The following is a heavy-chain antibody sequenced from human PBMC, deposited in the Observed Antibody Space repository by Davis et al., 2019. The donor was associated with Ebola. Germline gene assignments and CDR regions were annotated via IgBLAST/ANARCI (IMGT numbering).Heavy chain of an antibody. J-gene: IGHJ2*01. CDR2: ISSSSSTI. CDR1: GFTFSSYS. CDR3: ARDRLVVTPRYFDL. V-gene: IGHV3-48*04. Sequence: PGGSLRLSCAASGFTFSSYSMNWVRQAPGKGLEWVSYISSSSSTIYYADSVKGRFTISRDNAKNSLYLQMNSLRAEDTAVYYCARDRLVVTPRYFDLWGRGTLVTVSS. D-gene: IGHD4-23*01.